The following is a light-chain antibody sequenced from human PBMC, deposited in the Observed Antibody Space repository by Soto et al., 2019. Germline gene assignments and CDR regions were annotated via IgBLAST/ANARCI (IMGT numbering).Light chain of an antibody. Sequence: AIQMTQSPSSLSASVGDRVTITCRASQGIRNDLDWFQQKPGKAPKLLIYAASNLQSGVPARFSGSGSGTDFTLTISSLQPEDFATYYCQQYNSYSWTFGQGTKVDIK. CDR3: QQYNSYSWT. CDR2: AAS. V-gene: IGKV1-6*01. CDR1: QGIRND. J-gene: IGKJ1*01.